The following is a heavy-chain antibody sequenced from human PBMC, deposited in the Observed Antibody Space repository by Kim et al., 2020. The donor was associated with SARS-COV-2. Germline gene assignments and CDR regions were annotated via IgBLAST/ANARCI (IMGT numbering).Heavy chain of an antibody. J-gene: IGHJ5*02. CDR3: AKSRELVQGWFDP. Sequence: YAPEFQGRVTITADESTSTGYMELSSLRSEDPAVYYCAKSRELVQGWFDPWGQGTLVTVSS. D-gene: IGHD6-6*01. V-gene: IGHV1-69*01.